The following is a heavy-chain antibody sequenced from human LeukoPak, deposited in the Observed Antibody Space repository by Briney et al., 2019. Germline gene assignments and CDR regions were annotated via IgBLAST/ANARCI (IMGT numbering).Heavy chain of an antibody. D-gene: IGHD2-2*01. J-gene: IGHJ4*02. V-gene: IGHV1-2*02. CDR1: GGTFSSYA. Sequence: ASVKVSCKASGGTFSSYAISWVRQAPGQGLEWMGWINPNSGGTNYAQKFQGRVTMTRDTSISTAYMELSRLRSDDTAVYYCASNCCSSHYWGQGTLVTVSS. CDR2: INPNSGGT. CDR3: ASNCCSSHY.